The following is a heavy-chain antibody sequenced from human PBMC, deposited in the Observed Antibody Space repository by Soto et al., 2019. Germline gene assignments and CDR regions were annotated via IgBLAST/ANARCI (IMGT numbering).Heavy chain of an antibody. J-gene: IGHJ4*02. Sequence: YWMSWVRQAPGKGLEWVANIKQDGTEKNYVDSVRGRFTISRDNAKNSLDLQMNSLTAEDTAVYYCASVAIWGQGTLVTVSS. CDR1: YW. CDR3: ASVAI. D-gene: IGHD5-12*01. CDR2: IKQDGTEK. V-gene: IGHV3-7*01.